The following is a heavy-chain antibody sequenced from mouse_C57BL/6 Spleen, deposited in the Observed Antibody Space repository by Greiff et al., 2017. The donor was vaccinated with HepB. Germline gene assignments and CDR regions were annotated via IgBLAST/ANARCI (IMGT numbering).Heavy chain of an antibody. J-gene: IGHJ3*01. CDR1: GYTFTSYW. D-gene: IGHD2-3*01. V-gene: IGHV1-55*01. Sequence: VQLQQSGAELVKPGASVKMSCKASGYTFTSYWITWVKQRPGQGLEWIGDIYPGSGSTNYNEKFKSKATLTVDTSSSTAYMQLSSLTSEDSAVYYCARDGDGYPGFAYWGQGTLVTVSA. CDR3: ARDGDGYPGFAY. CDR2: IYPGSGST.